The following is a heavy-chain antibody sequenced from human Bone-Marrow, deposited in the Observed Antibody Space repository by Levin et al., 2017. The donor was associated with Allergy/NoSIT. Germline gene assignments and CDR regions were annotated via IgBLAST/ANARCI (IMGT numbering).Heavy chain of an antibody. D-gene: IGHD5-24*01. CDR2: ITWNRGKK. J-gene: IGHJ4*02. CDR3: VKDISGDGSNFHH. Sequence: GGSLRLSCAVSGFNVDDYAMHWVRQAPGKGLEWVSGITWNRGKKDYADSVMGRFTISSDSGKNSLYLEMNSLRGEDTSLYYCVKDISGDGSNFHHWGQGTLVTVSS. CDR1: GFNVDDYA. V-gene: IGHV3-9*01.